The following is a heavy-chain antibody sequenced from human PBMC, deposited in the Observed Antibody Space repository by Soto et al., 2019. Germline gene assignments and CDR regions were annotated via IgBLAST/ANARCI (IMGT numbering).Heavy chain of an antibody. CDR3: AKDLFKTTVTTYPFFGY. CDR2: ISGSGGST. CDR1: GFTFSSYA. Sequence: EVQLVESGGGLVQPGGSLRLFCVGSGFTFSSYAMSWVRQAPGKGLEWVSAISGSGGSTYYADSVKGRFTISRDNSKNTLYLQMNSLRAEDTAVYYCAKDLFKTTVTTYPFFGYWGQGTLVTVSS. D-gene: IGHD4-4*01. V-gene: IGHV3-23*04. J-gene: IGHJ4*02.